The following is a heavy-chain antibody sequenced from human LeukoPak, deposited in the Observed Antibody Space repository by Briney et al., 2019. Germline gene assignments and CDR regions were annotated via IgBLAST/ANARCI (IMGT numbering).Heavy chain of an antibody. CDR3: ARAPAMMLNWFDP. Sequence: ASVKVSCKASGYTFTSYGISWVRQAPGQGLEWMGWISAYNGNTNYTQKPQGRVTMTTDTSTSTAYMELRSLRSDDTAVYYCARAPAMMLNWFDPWGQGTLVTVSS. CDR1: GYTFTSYG. J-gene: IGHJ5*02. V-gene: IGHV1-18*01. D-gene: IGHD3-22*01. CDR2: ISAYNGNT.